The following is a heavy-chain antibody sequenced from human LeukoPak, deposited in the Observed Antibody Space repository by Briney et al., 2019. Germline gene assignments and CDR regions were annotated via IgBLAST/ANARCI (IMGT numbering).Heavy chain of an antibody. CDR3: ARDQLGGSSWYEGY. CDR2: ISSSSSYI. CDR1: GFTFSSYS. J-gene: IGHJ4*02. D-gene: IGHD6-13*01. Sequence: KPGGSLRLSCAASGFTFSSYSMNWVRQAPGKGLEWVSSISSSSSYIYYADSVKGRFTISRDNAKNSLYLQMNSLRAEDTAVYYCARDQLGGSSWYEGYWGQGTLVTVSS. V-gene: IGHV3-21*01.